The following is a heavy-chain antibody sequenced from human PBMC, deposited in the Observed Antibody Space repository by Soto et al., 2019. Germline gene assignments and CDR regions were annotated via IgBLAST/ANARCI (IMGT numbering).Heavy chain of an antibody. CDR2: ISYDGSNK. CDR1: GFTFSSYA. J-gene: IGHJ6*02. V-gene: IGHV3-30-3*01. CDR3: ALAYYDSSATYYYYYGMDV. D-gene: IGHD3-22*01. Sequence: XGSLRLSCAASGFTFSSYAMHWVRQAPGKGLDWVAVISYDGSNKYYADSVKGRFTISRDNSKNTLYLQMNSLRAEDTAVYYCALAYYDSSATYYYYYGMDVWGQGTTVTVSS.